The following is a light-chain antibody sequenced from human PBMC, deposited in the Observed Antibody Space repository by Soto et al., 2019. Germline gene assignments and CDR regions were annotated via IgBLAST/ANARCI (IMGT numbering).Light chain of an antibody. V-gene: IGKV3-11*01. CDR1: QTVTNH. CDR3: QQRMNWPLT. CDR2: DAS. J-gene: IGKJ4*01. Sequence: EIVLTQSPATLSLSPGGRATLSCRASQTVTNHLAWYQQKAGQAPRLLIFDASTRASGIPPRFSGSGSGTDFTLTISRVDPDDFAVDYCQQRMNWPLTFGGGTRVEIK.